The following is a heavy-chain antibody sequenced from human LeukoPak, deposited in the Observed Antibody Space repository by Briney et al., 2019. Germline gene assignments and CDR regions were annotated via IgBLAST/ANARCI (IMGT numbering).Heavy chain of an antibody. D-gene: IGHD6-13*01. V-gene: IGHV3-30*18. CDR1: EFTFSSYG. CDR3: AKPLYGSSSPSPNRHYYYGMDV. CDR2: ISYDGSNK. Sequence: GGSLRLSCEASEFTFSSYGMHWVRQAPGKGLEWVAVISYDGSNKYYADSVKGRFTIPRDNSKNTLYLQMNSLRAEDTAVYYCAKPLYGSSSPSPNRHYYYGMDVWGKGTTVTVSS. J-gene: IGHJ6*04.